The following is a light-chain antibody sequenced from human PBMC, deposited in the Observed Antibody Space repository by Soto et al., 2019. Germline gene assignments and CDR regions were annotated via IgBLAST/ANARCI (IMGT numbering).Light chain of an antibody. Sequence: DSPLSQSLSSLSASVGDRVTITFRVSQGISSYLNWYRQKPGKVPKLLIYSASNLQSGVPSRFSGSGSGTDFTLTISSLQPEDFATYYCQQSYSTPITFGQGNDCRL. CDR1: QGISSY. J-gene: IGKJ5*01. CDR2: SAS. CDR3: QQSYSTPIT. V-gene: IGKV1-39*01.